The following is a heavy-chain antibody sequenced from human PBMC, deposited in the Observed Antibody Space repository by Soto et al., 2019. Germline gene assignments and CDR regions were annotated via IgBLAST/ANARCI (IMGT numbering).Heavy chain of an antibody. Sequence: ASETLSLTCTVSGGSISSSIYYWGWIRQPPGKGLEWIGSIYYSGSTYYNPSLKSRVTISVDTSKNQFSLKLSSVTAADTAVYYCARQDGTPFDYWGQGPLVTVSS. CDR2: IYYSGST. CDR1: GGSISSSIYY. D-gene: IGHD1-26*01. J-gene: IGHJ4*02. CDR3: ARQDGTPFDY. V-gene: IGHV4-39*01.